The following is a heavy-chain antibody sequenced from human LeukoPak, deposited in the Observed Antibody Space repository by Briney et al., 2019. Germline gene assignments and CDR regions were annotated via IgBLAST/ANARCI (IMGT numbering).Heavy chain of an antibody. Sequence: ASVKVSCKASGYTFTGYYMHWVRQAPGQGLEWMGWINPNSGGTNYAQKFQGRVTMTRDTSISTAYMELSRLRSDDTAVYYCARGSPPSLIVVVPVGFDPWGQGTLVTVSS. CDR3: ARGSPPSLIVVVPVGFDP. CDR2: INPNSGGT. J-gene: IGHJ5*02. V-gene: IGHV1-2*02. CDR1: GYTFTGYY. D-gene: IGHD2-2*01.